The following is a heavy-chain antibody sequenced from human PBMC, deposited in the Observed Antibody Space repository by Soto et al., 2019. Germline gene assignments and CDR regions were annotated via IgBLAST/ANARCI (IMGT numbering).Heavy chain of an antibody. V-gene: IGHV1-8*01. Sequence: QVQLVQSGAEVKKPGPSVRISCKTSGYTVSNYDINWVRQAAGQGLEWMGWMNPKSGYTGSARNFQGRVTMTRDTSMTTAYMELSSLRSEDTAMYYCARVMGSVDFWGQGTLVTVSS. J-gene: IGHJ4*02. CDR2: MNPKSGYT. D-gene: IGHD1-26*01. CDR1: GYTVSNYD. CDR3: ARVMGSVDF.